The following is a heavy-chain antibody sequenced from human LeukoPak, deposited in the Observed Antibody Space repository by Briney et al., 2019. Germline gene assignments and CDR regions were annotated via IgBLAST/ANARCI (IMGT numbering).Heavy chain of an antibody. CDR1: GYTLTGYY. D-gene: IGHD5-18*01. CDR2: INPNSGGT. V-gene: IGHV1-2*02. Sequence: ASVKVSCKASGYTLTGYYMHWVRQAPGQGLEWMGWINPNSGGTNYAQKFQGRVTMTRDTSISTAYMELSRLRSDDTAVYYCAFGINVDTAMVGWFDPWGQGTLVTVSS. J-gene: IGHJ5*02. CDR3: AFGINVDTAMVGWFDP.